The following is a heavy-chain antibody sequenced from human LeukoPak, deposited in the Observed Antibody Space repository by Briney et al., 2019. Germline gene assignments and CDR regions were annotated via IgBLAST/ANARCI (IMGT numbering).Heavy chain of an antibody. Sequence: GRSLRLSCAASGFTFSSYGMHWVRQAPGKGLEWVALISYHGSNKYYADSVKGRFTISRDNSKNTLYLQMNSLRAEDTAVYYCARVSMGYSYGWDYYYYYYMDVWGKGTTVTVSS. CDR3: ARVSMGYSYGWDYYYYYYMDV. V-gene: IGHV3-30*03. J-gene: IGHJ6*03. CDR2: ISYHGSNK. CDR1: GFTFSSYG. D-gene: IGHD5-18*01.